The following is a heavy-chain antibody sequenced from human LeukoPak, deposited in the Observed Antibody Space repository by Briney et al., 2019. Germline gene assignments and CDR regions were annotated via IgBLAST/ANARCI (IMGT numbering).Heavy chain of an antibody. CDR3: KMSIAARPRVGYYYYYMDV. CDR2: INHSGST. V-gene: IGHV4-34*01. Sequence: PSETLSLTCAVYGGSFSGYYWSWIRQPPGKGLEWIGEINHSGSTNYNPSLKSRVTISVDTSKNQFSLKLSSVTAADTAVYYCKMSIAARPRVGYYYYYMDVWGKGTTVTVSS. D-gene: IGHD6-6*01. CDR1: GGSFSGYY. J-gene: IGHJ6*03.